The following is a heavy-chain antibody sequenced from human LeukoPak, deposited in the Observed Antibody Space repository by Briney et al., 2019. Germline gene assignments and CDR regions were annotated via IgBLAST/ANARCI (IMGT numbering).Heavy chain of an antibody. V-gene: IGHV4-30-4*08. Sequence: PSQTLSLTCTVSGGSISSGDNYWSWIRQPPGKGLEWIGYIYYSGSTYYNPSLKSRVTRSVDTSKNQFSLKLSSVTAADTAVYYCARGDLYSSSWYNWGQGTLVTASS. CDR2: IYYSGST. CDR1: GGSISSGDNY. J-gene: IGHJ4*02. CDR3: ARGDLYSSSWYN. D-gene: IGHD6-13*01.